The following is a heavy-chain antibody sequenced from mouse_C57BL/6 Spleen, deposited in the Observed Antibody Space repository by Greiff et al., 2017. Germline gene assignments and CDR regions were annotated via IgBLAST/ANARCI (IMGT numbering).Heavy chain of an antibody. J-gene: IGHJ4*01. CDR3: ARKVTTSYYYAMDY. Sequence: VQLQQSGPELVKPGASVKMSCKASGYTFTDYNMHWVKQSHGKSLEWIGYINPNNGGTSYNQKFKGKATLTVNKSSSTAYMELRSLTSEDSAVYYCARKVTTSYYYAMDYWGQGTSVTVSS. CDR2: INPNNGGT. CDR1: GYTFTDYN. D-gene: IGHD2-2*01. V-gene: IGHV1-22*01.